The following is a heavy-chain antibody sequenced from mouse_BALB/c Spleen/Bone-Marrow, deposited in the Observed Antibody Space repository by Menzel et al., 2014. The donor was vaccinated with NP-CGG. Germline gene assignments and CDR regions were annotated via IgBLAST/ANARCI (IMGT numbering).Heavy chain of an antibody. CDR3: AREDPGALDY. V-gene: IGHV2-6-7*01. CDR2: IWGDGST. Sequence: QVQLQQSGPGLVAPSQSLSITCTVSGFSLTGYAVNWVRQPPGKGLEWLGMIWGDGSTDYNSAFKSRLSISKDNSKSQVFLKMNSLQTDDTARYYCAREDPGALDYWGQGTSVTVSS. CDR1: GFSLTGYA. J-gene: IGHJ4*01.